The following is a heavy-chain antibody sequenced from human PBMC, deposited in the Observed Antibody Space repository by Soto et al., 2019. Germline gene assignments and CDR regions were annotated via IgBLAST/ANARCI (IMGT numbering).Heavy chain of an antibody. D-gene: IGHD3-9*01. J-gene: IGHJ3*02. V-gene: IGHV3-74*01. CDR2: IKTDGSDT. Sequence: EVKLVESGGGLVQPGGSLRLSCAASGFTFSNYWMHWVRQSPGKGLVWVARIKTDGSDTHYADSVTGRFTISRDNAKNTLYLQMNSLRDEDTAVYYCARPRTSDWAYDIWGQGTMVIVSS. CDR3: ARPRTSDWAYDI. CDR1: GFTFSNYW.